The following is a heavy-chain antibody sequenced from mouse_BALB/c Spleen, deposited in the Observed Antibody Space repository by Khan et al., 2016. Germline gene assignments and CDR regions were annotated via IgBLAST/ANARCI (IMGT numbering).Heavy chain of an antibody. Sequence: QVQLQQPGAELVKPGTSVRLSCKASGYTFTSYYMYWVKQRPGQGLEWIGEINPSNGGTNFNEKFKNKATLTVDKSSTTAYMQLSSLTSEDSAVYWCTREPFAYWGQGTLVTVSA. CDR1: GYTFTSYY. CDR2: INPSNGGT. J-gene: IGHJ3*01. V-gene: IGHV1S81*02. CDR3: TREPFAY.